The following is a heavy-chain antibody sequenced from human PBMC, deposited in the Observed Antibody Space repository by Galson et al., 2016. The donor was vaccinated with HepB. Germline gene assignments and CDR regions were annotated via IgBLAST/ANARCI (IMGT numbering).Heavy chain of an antibody. J-gene: IGHJ4*02. V-gene: IGHV4-31*03. CDR3: ARLERITIFGAIN. CDR1: GDSFNSYEYY. Sequence: TLSLTCTVSGDSFNSYEYYWSWIRQHPGKGLEWIGHISYSGSTSYNSSLKSRLNMLIDTSKSQLSLRLSSVTAADTAVYYCARLERITIFGAINWGQGILVTDSS. D-gene: IGHD3-3*01. CDR2: ISYSGST.